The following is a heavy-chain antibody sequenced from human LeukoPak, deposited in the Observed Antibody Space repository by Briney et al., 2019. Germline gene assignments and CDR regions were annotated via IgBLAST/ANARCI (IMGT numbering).Heavy chain of an antibody. CDR1: GFTFSSYG. V-gene: IGHV3-33*01. D-gene: IGHD2-2*01. J-gene: IGHJ2*01. Sequence: GGALRLSCAASGFTFSSYGMDRVRPGPGKGLGWGGVIWNDGSNKYYADSVKGRFTISRDNSKNTLYLQMNSLRAEDTAVYYCARGDIVVVPAARPSGWYFDLWGRGTLVTVSS. CDR3: ARGDIVVVPAARPSGWYFDL. CDR2: IWNDGSNK.